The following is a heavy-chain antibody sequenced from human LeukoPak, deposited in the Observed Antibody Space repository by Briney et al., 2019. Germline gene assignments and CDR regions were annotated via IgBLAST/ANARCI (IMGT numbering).Heavy chain of an antibody. D-gene: IGHD6-19*01. V-gene: IGHV3-7*01. Sequence: GGSLRLSCAASGFTFSSYWMSWVRQALGKGLEWVANIKQDGSEKYYVDSVKDRFTISRDNAKNSLYLQMNSLRAEDTAVYYCASGGWRGDDWGQGTLVTVSS. CDR1: GFTFSSYW. CDR2: IKQDGSEK. CDR3: ASGGWRGDD. J-gene: IGHJ4*02.